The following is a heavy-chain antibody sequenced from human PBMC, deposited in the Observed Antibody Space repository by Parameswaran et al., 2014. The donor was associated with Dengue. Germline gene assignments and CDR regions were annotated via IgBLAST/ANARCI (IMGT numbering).Heavy chain of an antibody. J-gene: IGHJ6*02. CDR2: ISSSGSTI. Sequence: VRQAPGKGLEWVSYISSSGSTIYYADSVKGRFTISRDNAKNSLYLQMNSLRAEDTAVYYCARVEGIRSWQYYYYGMDVWGQGTTVTVSS. D-gene: IGHD6-13*01. V-gene: IGHV3-11*01. CDR3: ARVEGIRSWQYYYYGMDV.